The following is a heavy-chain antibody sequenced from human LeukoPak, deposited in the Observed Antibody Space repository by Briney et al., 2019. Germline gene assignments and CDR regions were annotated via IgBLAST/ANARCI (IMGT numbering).Heavy chain of an antibody. CDR2: INPNSGGT. CDR3: ARQGVYATFGYYYYYMDV. D-gene: IGHD2-8*01. V-gene: IGHV1-2*02. J-gene: IGHJ6*03. Sequence: ASVKVSCKASGYTLTGYYMHWVRQAPGQGLEWMGWINPNSGGTNYAQKFQGRVTMTRDTSISTAYMELSRLRSDDTAVYYCARQGVYATFGYYYYYMDVWGKGTTVTVSS. CDR1: GYTLTGYY.